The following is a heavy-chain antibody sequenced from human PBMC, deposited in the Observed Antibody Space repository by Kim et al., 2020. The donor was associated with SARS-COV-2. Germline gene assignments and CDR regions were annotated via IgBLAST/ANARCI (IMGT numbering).Heavy chain of an antibody. CDR2: ISAYNGNT. Sequence: ASVKVSCKASGYTFTSYGISWVRQAPGQGLEWMGWISAYNGNTNYAQKLQGRVTMTTDTSTSTAYMELRSLRSDDTAVYYCARERPCSTSCYIFDYWGQGTLVTVSS. V-gene: IGHV1-18*01. CDR1: GYTFTSYG. CDR3: ARERPCSTSCYIFDY. D-gene: IGHD2-2*02. J-gene: IGHJ4*02.